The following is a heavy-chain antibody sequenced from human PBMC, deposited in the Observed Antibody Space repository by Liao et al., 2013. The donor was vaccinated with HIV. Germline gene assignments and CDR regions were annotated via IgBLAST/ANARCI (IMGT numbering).Heavy chain of an antibody. CDR1: GGSIRSTRYF. Sequence: QLQLQESGPGLVKPSETLSLTCTVSGGSIRSTRYFWGWVRQSPGKGLEWIGSIYHGGTTYYNPSLKSRVTISVESSKNRFSLNLSSVTAADTAVYYCAAPSDYAPHWYLALWGRGTMVTVAS. CDR3: AAPSDYAPHWYLAL. J-gene: IGHJ2*01. D-gene: IGHD4-17*01. V-gene: IGHV4-39*07. CDR2: IYHGGTT.